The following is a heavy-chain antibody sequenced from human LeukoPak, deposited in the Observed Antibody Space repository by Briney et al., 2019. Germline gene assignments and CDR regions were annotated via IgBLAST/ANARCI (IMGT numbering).Heavy chain of an antibody. V-gene: IGHV3-72*01. D-gene: IGHD3-16*01. Sequence: GGSLRLSCAASRFTFSSSGMNWVRQAPGKGLEWVGRIRHKGNSYTTEYAASVKGRFTLSRDDSKTSLYLQMNSLKTEDTAIYYCTIGLGDWGQGTLVTVSS. J-gene: IGHJ4*02. CDR1: RFTFSSSG. CDR3: TIGLGD. CDR2: IRHKGNSYTT.